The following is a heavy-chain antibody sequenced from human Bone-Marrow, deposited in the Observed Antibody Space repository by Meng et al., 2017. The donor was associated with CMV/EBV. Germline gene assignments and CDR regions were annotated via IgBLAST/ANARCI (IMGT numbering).Heavy chain of an antibody. D-gene: IGHD2-2*01. CDR2: IIPIFGIA. V-gene: IGHV1-69*05. Sequence: SVKVSCKASGGTFSSYAISWVRQAPGQGLEWMGGIIPIFGIANYAQKFQGRVTITTDESTSTAYMELSSLRSEDTAVYYCARSYQLLYNWFDPWGQGTLVTVSS. J-gene: IGHJ5*02. CDR3: ARSYQLLYNWFDP. CDR1: GGTFSSYA.